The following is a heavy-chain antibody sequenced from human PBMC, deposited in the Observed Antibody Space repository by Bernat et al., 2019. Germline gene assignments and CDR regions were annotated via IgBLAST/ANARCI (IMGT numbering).Heavy chain of an antibody. D-gene: IGHD6-19*01. CDR1: GFTFSSYG. V-gene: IGHV3-30*03. CDR2: ISYDGSNK. Sequence: QVQLVESGGGVVQPGRSLRLSCAASGFTFSSYGMHWVRQAPGKGLEWVAVISYDGSNKYYADSVKGRFTISRDNSKNTLYLQMNSLRAEDTAVYYCATYPTSSGWESWGQGTLVTVSS. CDR3: ATYPTSSGWES. J-gene: IGHJ5*02.